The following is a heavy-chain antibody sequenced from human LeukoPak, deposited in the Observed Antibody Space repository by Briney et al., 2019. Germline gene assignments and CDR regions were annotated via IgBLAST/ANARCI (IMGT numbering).Heavy chain of an antibody. J-gene: IGHJ4*02. CDR3: VRDLGGRSGH. CDR2: ISTDGSVK. Sequence: PGGSLRLSCATSGFTFSNYWIHWVRQAPGKGLVWVSIISTDGSVKRYADSVKGRFTISRDNAENTLYLQMNSLRAEDTAVYHCVRDLGGRSGHWGQGTLVTVSS. D-gene: IGHD1-26*01. V-gene: IGHV3-74*01. CDR1: GFTFSNYW.